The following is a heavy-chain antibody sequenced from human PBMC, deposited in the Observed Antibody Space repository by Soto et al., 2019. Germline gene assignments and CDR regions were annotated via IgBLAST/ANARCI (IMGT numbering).Heavy chain of an antibody. CDR1: GGSFSGYY. CDR3: ARVGYYDSNKYYFDY. Sequence: SETLSLTCAVYGGSFSGYYWSWIRQPPGKGLEWIGEINHSGSTNYNPSLKSRVTISVDTSKNQFSLKLSSVTAADTAVYYCARVGYYDSNKYYFDYWGQGTLVTSPQ. D-gene: IGHD3-22*01. CDR2: INHSGST. J-gene: IGHJ4*02. V-gene: IGHV4-34*01.